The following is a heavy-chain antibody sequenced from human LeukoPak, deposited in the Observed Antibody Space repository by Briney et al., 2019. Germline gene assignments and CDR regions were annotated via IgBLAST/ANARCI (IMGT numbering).Heavy chain of an antibody. D-gene: IGHD6-6*01. CDR3: ARGRRRYSSSSFDY. CDR1: GGSISSYY. Sequence: SETLSLTCTVSGGSISSYYWSWIRQPPGKGLEWIGEINHSGSTNYNPSLKSRVTISVDTSKNQFSLKLSSVTAADTAVYYCARGRRRYSSSSFDYWGQGTLVTVSS. CDR2: INHSGST. J-gene: IGHJ4*02. V-gene: IGHV4-34*01.